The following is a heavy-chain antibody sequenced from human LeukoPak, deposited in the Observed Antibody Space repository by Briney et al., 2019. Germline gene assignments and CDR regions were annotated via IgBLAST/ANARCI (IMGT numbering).Heavy chain of an antibody. J-gene: IGHJ4*02. CDR3: ARAPGGFHGDYSPIAY. D-gene: IGHD4-17*01. V-gene: IGHV3-30-3*01. CDR2: TSDDGSAK. Sequence: GGSLRLSCAASGFTFSSYAMHWVRQAPGKGLQWLALTSDDGSAKYYADSVKGRFTNSRDNSQNTLYLQMNSLRADETAIYYCARAPGGFHGDYSPIAYWGQGTLVTVSS. CDR1: GFTFSSYA.